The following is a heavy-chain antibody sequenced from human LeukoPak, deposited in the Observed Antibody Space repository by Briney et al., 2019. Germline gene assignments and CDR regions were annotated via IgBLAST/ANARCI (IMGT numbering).Heavy chain of an antibody. CDR2: IDSSGGYM. J-gene: IGHJ4*02. D-gene: IGHD6-19*01. Sequence: GGSLRLSCEASGFTFNTYSMNWARQAPGKGLEWVSSIDSSGGYMFYADSVKGRFTISRDNSKNTLYLQMNSLRAEDTAVYYCVGSPRSGWYWFDYWGQGTLVTVSS. CDR1: GFTFNTYS. CDR3: VGSPRSGWYWFDY. V-gene: IGHV3-21*01.